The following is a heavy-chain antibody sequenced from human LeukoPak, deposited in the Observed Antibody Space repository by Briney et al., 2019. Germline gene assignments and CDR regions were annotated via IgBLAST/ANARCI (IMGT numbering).Heavy chain of an antibody. V-gene: IGHV4-38-2*01. CDR1: GYTISSGYY. J-gene: IGHJ4*02. D-gene: IGHD3-10*01. CDR2: VSHSGIT. Sequence: SETLSLTCAVSGYTISSGYYWGWIRQPPGKGLEWIGYVSHSGITLYNPSLKSRVTISIGTSKNQFSLRLTSVTAADTAVYYCARSLSYGSESFDYWGQGTLVTVSS. CDR3: ARSLSYGSESFDY.